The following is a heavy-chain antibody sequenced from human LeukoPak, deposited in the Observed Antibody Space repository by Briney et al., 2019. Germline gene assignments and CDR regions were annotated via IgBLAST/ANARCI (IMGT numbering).Heavy chain of an antibody. J-gene: IGHJ6*03. CDR1: GYIFIDYE. CDR2: MNPKSGDT. CDR3: ARGRYMDV. Sequence: ASVKVSCKTSGYIFIDYEISWVRQAPGQGLEWMGWMNPKSGDTGYEQKFQGRTTITRDSSISTVYMELSSLRSEDTALYYCARGRYMDVWGKGTTVTVSS. V-gene: IGHV1-8*02.